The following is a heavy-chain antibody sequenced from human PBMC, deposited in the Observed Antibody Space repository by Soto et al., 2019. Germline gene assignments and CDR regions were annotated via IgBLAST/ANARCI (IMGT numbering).Heavy chain of an antibody. CDR3: ARDQLLDYYYYYLDV. D-gene: IGHD2-2*01. J-gene: IGHJ6*03. V-gene: IGHV3-74*01. CDR1: GFTFSTYW. CDR2: INYDGSTT. Sequence: EVQLVESGGGLVQPGGSLRLSCAASGFTFSTYWMHWVRQAPGKGLVWVSRINYDGSTTNYADSVKGRFTIARDNAKNTQYLQMNSLRAEDTAVYYCARDQLLDYYYYYLDVWGKGTTVTVSS.